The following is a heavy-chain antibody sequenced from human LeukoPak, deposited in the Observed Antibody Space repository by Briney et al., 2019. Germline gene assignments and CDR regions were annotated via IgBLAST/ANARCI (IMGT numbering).Heavy chain of an antibody. J-gene: IGHJ4*02. Sequence: PGGSLRLSCAASGFTFGSYAMRWARQAPGKGLEWVSDISASGGSTYYADSVKGRRTISRDNSKNTLYLQMNSLRAEDTAVYYCAKKETTVTTFFENWGQGTLVTVSS. V-gene: IGHV3-23*01. D-gene: IGHD4-17*01. CDR2: ISASGGST. CDR3: AKKETTVTTFFEN. CDR1: GFTFGSYA.